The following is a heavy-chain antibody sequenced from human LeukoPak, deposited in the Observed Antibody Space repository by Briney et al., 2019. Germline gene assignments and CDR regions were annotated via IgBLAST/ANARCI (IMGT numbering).Heavy chain of an antibody. CDR3: AKAWGYYASGTYYNRIPDP. J-gene: IGHJ5*02. CDR1: GFTFSSYD. D-gene: IGHD3-10*01. Sequence: GRSLRLSCAASGFTFSSYDMHWVRQAPGKGLEWVAIISYDGNVKYYADSVKGRFTSSRDNSMDTLYLQMNGLSAEDTAMYYCAKAWGYYASGTYYNRIPDPWGQGTLVTVSS. V-gene: IGHV3-30*18. CDR2: ISYDGNVK.